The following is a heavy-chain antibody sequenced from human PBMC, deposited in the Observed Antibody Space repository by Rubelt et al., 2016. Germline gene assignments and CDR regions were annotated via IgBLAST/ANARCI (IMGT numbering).Heavy chain of an antibody. J-gene: IGHJ4*02. CDR1: GYTFTSYA. D-gene: IGHD3-3*01. CDR2: INAGNGNT. V-gene: IGHV1-3*01. CDR3: ARARPYYDFWSGYFDY. Sequence: QVQLVQSGAEVKKPGASVKVSCKASGYTFTSYAMHWVRQAPGQRLEWMGWINAGNGNTKYSQKFQGRVTITRETSASTAYMELSSLRSEDTAVYYCARARPYYDFWSGYFDYWGQGTLVTVSS.